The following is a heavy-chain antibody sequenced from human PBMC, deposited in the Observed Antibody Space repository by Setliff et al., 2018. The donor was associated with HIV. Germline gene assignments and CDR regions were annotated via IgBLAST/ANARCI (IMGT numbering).Heavy chain of an antibody. CDR3: ARARLQGMVTAVGHRDNCLDP. J-gene: IGHJ5*02. Sequence: ASVKVSCKASGYTFTNFGISWVRQAPGQGLEWMGWISAYNGNTDYAPRLLGRVTMTTDTSTSTAYMELRSLSSDDTAVYYCARARLQGMVTAVGHRDNCLDPWGQGTRVTVSS. D-gene: IGHD2-21*02. CDR2: ISAYNGNT. V-gene: IGHV1-18*01. CDR1: GYTFTNFG.